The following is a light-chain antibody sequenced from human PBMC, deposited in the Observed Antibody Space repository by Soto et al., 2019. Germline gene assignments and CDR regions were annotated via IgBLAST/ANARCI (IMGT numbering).Light chain of an antibody. J-gene: IGLJ1*01. CDR1: RSDIGSYNY. Sequence: QSVLTQPASVSGSPGQSITISCSGTRSDIGSYNYVAWYQQFPGKTPKILIYGVSNRPSGGSSLVSGSKSGNTASLPIYGLQAEDEADYYCISYTGSSTSYVFGSGTKVTLL. CDR2: GVS. V-gene: IGLV2-14*01. CDR3: ISYTGSSTSYV.